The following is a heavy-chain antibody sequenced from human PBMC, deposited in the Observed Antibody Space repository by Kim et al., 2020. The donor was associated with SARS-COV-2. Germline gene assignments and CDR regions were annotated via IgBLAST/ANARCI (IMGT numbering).Heavy chain of an antibody. CDR3: ARRKKVAAGPPNGFDP. V-gene: IGHV4-39*01. Sequence: SETLSLTCTVSGDSITSSSYYWGWIRQPPGKGLEWIGDIYYSGTTYYNPSLKSRVTISVDTSKTQFSLKLSSVTAADTAVYYCARRKKVAAGPPNGFDPWGRGILVTVSS. D-gene: IGHD6-6*01. CDR2: IYYSGTT. J-gene: IGHJ5*02. CDR1: GDSITSSSYY.